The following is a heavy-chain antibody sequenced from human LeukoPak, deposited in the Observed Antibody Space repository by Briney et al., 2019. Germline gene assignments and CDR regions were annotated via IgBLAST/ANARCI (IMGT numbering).Heavy chain of an antibody. V-gene: IGHV3-21*01. CDR1: GFSFSSYS. J-gene: IGHJ3*02. Sequence: GGSLRLSCAASGFSFSSYSMNWVRQAPGKGLEWVSSISSTSSYIYYADSVKGRFTISRDNAKNSLYLQMNSLRAEDTAVYYCARDPLKRAFDIWGQGTMVTVSS. CDR3: ARDPLKRAFDI. CDR2: ISSTSSYI.